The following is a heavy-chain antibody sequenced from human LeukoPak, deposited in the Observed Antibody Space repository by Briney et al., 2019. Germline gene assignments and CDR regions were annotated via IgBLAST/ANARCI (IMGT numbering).Heavy chain of an antibody. J-gene: IGHJ4*02. CDR1: GFTFSSHW. CDR2: IKEDGTRK. Sequence: PGGSLRLSCAASGFTFSSHWMTWVRQAPGKGLEWVANIKEDGTRKNYVDSVKGRFTISRDNAKNSLYLQMSGLRAEDTALYYCATPLDYYDSSGHHLGGDWGQGTLVTVSS. CDR3: ATPLDYYDSSGHHLGGD. V-gene: IGHV3-7*03. D-gene: IGHD3-22*01.